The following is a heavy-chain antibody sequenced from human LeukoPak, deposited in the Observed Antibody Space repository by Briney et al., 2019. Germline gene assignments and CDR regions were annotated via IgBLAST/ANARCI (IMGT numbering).Heavy chain of an antibody. CDR3: ATDIPPHYYYDSSGYYTN. CDR2: FDPEDGET. J-gene: IGHJ4*02. CDR1: GYTLTELS. D-gene: IGHD3-22*01. V-gene: IGHV1-24*01. Sequence: ASVKVSCKVSGYTLTELSMHWVRQAPGKGLEWMGGFDPEDGETIYAQKFQGRVTMTEDTSTDTAYMELSSLRSEDTAVYYCATDIPPHYYYDSSGYYTNWGQGTLVTVSS.